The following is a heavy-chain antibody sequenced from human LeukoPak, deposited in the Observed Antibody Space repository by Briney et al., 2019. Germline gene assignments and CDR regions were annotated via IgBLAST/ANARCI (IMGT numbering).Heavy chain of an antibody. CDR2: LYYGVNT. CDR1: GDSVTTTNFY. Sequence: SETLSLTCIVSGDSVTTTNFYWGWIRQAPGKGLEWIGSLYYGVNTYYKPSLKSRVTISVDTSLNQFPLILTSVTAADTGMYYCARLRVQQLASSYYMDVWGKGTTVTVSS. CDR3: ARLRVQQLASSYYMDV. J-gene: IGHJ6*03. D-gene: IGHD6-13*01. V-gene: IGHV4-39*01.